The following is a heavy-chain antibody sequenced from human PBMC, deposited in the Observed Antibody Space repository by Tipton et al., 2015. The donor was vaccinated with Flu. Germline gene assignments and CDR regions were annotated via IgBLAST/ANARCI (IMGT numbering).Heavy chain of an antibody. V-gene: IGHV4-59*01. J-gene: IGHJ6*02. CDR2: ISYTGRP. D-gene: IGHD2-21*01. Sequence: TLSLTCTVSDGSITGYYWSWIRRPPGKGLEYIGFISYTGRPNYNPSLKSRLVISLDASNHQFSLRLRSVSAADSAVYYCARGVIRGDHSYGFDVWGQGTTVTVSS. CDR3: ARGVIRGDHSYGFDV. CDR1: DGSITGYY.